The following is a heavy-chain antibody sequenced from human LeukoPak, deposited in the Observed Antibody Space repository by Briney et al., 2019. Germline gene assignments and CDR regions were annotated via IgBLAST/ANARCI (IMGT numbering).Heavy chain of an antibody. CDR1: GFTFSSYA. Sequence: GGSLRLSCADSGFTFSSYAMSWVRQAPGKGLEWVSVISGSGDSIYYADSVKGRFTISRDNSRNTLYLQMSSLRVEDTAVYYCTQERPYVDPWGQGTLVTVSS. CDR3: TQERPYVDP. V-gene: IGHV3-23*01. CDR2: ISGSGDSI. J-gene: IGHJ5*02.